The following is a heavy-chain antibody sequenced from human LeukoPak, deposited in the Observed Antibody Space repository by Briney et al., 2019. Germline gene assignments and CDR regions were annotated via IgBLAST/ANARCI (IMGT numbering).Heavy chain of an antibody. Sequence: SETLSLTCTVSGVSISSATYYWGWIRQPPGKGLEWIGTIYYSGSTYYNPSLKSRVTISVGTSKNQFSLKLSSVTAADTAVYYCARHDSSGPYNAFDIWGQGTMVTVSS. D-gene: IGHD3-22*01. V-gene: IGHV4-39*01. CDR1: GVSISSATYY. CDR2: IYYSGST. CDR3: ARHDSSGPYNAFDI. J-gene: IGHJ3*02.